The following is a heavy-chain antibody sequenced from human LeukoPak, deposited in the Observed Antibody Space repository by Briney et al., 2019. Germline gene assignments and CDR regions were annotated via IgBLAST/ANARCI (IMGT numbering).Heavy chain of an antibody. Sequence: GGSLRPSCAVSGFTVSSNHMSWVRQAPGKGLEWVSVIYSAGSTYYADSVKGRFTISRDNSKNTLYLQMNSLRAEDTAVYYCARDLGRGPDFWGQGTLVTVSS. V-gene: IGHV3-53*01. CDR1: GFTVSSNH. CDR2: IYSAGST. J-gene: IGHJ4*02. D-gene: IGHD3/OR15-3a*01. CDR3: ARDLGRGPDF.